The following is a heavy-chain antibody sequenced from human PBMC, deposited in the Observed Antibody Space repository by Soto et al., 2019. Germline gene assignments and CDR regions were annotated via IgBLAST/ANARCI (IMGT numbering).Heavy chain of an antibody. CDR1: GFTFNSFD. J-gene: IGHJ4*02. Sequence: QVQVVESGGGVVQPGRSLRLSCAASGFTFNSFDMHWVRQAPGRGLGWVAGISHDGSNRYNADSVKGRFTISRDNSNNTVFLEVNSLRHEDTAVYYCAKGMRGPGFWSGYPTQSHWGQGTLVTVSS. V-gene: IGHV3-30*18. D-gene: IGHD3-3*01. CDR2: ISHDGSNR. CDR3: AKGMRGPGFWSGYPTQSH.